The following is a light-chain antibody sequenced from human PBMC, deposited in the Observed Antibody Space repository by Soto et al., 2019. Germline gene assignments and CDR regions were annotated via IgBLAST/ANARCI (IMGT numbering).Light chain of an antibody. Sequence: DIQMTQSPSSLSASVGDSVTITCRTSQDIANYLNWYQQKAGESPKLLIFVALNLEGGVSSRFRGSGFGTHFTLTLTNVQPEDFAIYFCQQSYLSPLTFGGGTNV. V-gene: IGKV1-39*01. CDR1: QDIANY. J-gene: IGKJ4*01. CDR2: VAL. CDR3: QQSYLSPLT.